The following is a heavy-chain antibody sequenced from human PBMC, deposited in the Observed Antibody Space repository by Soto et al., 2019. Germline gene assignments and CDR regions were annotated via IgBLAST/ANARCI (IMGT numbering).Heavy chain of an antibody. J-gene: IGHJ3*01. CDR1: GFTSSSYF. CDR2: ISGAGSYI. CDR3: AREILDAFDV. V-gene: IGHV3-21*01. Sequence: PGGSLRLSCAASGFTSSSYFMSWVRQAPGKGLEWVSSISGAGSYIYYADSVKGRLTISRDNAKNSLYLQIYSLRAEDTAVYFCAREILDAFDVWGQGTMVTVSS.